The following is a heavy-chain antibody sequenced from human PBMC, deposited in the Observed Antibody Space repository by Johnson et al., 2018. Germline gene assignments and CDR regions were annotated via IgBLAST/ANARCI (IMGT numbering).Heavy chain of an antibody. CDR1: GFTFGDYA. J-gene: IGHJ4*02. V-gene: IGHV3-49*03. CDR3: APDAVVYFGS. CDR2: IRSKGRSGTT. Sequence: VQLVQSGGGLVQPGRSLRLSCTASGFTFGDYAMSWFRQAPGKGLEWVGLIRSKGRSGTTEYAAAVKGRFTISRDDSESISYLQMNSLKAEDTGVYYRAPDAVVYFGSWGQGTLVTVSS.